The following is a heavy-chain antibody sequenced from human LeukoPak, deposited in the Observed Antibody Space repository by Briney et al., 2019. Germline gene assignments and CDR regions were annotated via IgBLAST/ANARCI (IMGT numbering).Heavy chain of an antibody. CDR3: ARDWGSSGSENWFDP. CDR2: INPSGGST. J-gene: IGHJ5*02. CDR1: GYTFTSYY. D-gene: IGHD3-22*01. Sequence: ASVKVSCKASGYTFTSYYMHWVRQAPGQGLEWMGIINPSGGSTSYAQKFQGRVTMTRDMSASTVYMELSSLRSEDTAVYYCARDWGSSGSENWFDPWGQGTLVTVSS. V-gene: IGHV1-46*01.